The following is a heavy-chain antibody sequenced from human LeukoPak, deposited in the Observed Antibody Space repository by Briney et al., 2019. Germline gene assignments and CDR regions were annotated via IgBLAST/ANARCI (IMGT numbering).Heavy chain of an antibody. Sequence: SETLSLTCTVSGGSISSYYWSWIRQPPGKGLEWIGYIYYSGSTNYNPFLKSRVTISVDTSKNQFSLKLSSVTAADTAVYYCARDLIAAAYFDYWGQGTLVTVSS. CDR3: ARDLIAAAYFDY. J-gene: IGHJ4*02. CDR2: IYYSGST. D-gene: IGHD6-13*01. CDR1: GGSISSYY. V-gene: IGHV4-59*01.